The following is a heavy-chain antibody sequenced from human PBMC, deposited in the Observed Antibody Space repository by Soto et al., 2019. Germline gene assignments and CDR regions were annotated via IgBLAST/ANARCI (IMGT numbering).Heavy chain of an antibody. V-gene: IGHV1-18*01. J-gene: IGHJ4*02. Sequence: ASVKVSCKASGYTFTGDGISWGRQAPGQGVEWRGWISAYNGNTNSAQKLKGRVTMTTDTSTSTAYMELRSLRSDDTAVYYSARDPPPYYYASSGYFDYWGQGTLVTVSS. CDR3: ARDPPPYYYASSGYFDY. D-gene: IGHD3-22*01. CDR1: GYTFTGDG. CDR2: ISAYNGNT.